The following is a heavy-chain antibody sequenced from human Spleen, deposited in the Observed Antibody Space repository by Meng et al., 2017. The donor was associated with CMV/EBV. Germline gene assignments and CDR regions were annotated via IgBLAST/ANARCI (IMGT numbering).Heavy chain of an antibody. CDR2: ISWDGGST. J-gene: IGHJ6*02. CDR3: AEGVVPYCSSTSCGGNPPEYYYYGMDV. D-gene: IGHD2-2*01. V-gene: IGHV3-43*01. Sequence: APGRGLEWFSLISWDGGSTYYADYVKGRFNISRDNSKNSLYLQMNSLRTEDTALYYCAEGVVPYCSSTSCGGNPPEYYYYGMDVWGQGTTVTVSS.